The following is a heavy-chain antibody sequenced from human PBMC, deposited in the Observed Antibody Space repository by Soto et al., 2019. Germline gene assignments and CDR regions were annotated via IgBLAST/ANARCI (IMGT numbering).Heavy chain of an antibody. J-gene: IGHJ6*02. CDR3: ARDLGYYYDSSGYSGLRYYYYGMDV. Sequence: PSETLSLTCAVSGYSISSGYYWGWIRQPPGKGLEWIGSIYHSGSTYYNPSLKSRVTISVDTSKNQFSLKLSSVTAADTAVYYCARDLGYYYDSSGYSGLRYYYYGMDVWGQGTTVTVSS. D-gene: IGHD3-22*01. CDR2: IYHSGST. V-gene: IGHV4-38-2*02. CDR1: GYSISSGYY.